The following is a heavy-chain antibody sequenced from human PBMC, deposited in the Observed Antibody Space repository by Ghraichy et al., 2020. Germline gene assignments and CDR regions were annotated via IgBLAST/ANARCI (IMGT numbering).Heavy chain of an antibody. D-gene: IGHD3-22*01. CDR1: GFTFINYW. CDR3: ARDGDTSGYSD. CDR2: INQDGSRK. V-gene: IGHV3-7*03. J-gene: IGHJ4*02. Sequence: GGSLRLSCAASGFTFINYWMSWVRQAPGKGPEWVANINQDGSRKHFVDSVKGRFTISRDNAKSSLYLQMDSLTVDDTAVYYCARDGDTSGYSDWGQGTLVTVSS.